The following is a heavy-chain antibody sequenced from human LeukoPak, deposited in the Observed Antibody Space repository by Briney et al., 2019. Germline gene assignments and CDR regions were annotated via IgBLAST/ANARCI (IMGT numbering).Heavy chain of an antibody. CDR2: ITDSGSNT. J-gene: IGHJ4*02. CDR3: AKGSANARPYYFDY. D-gene: IGHD2-15*01. Sequence: GGSLRISCAGSGFTFSSYAMSWVRQAPGKGREGVSAITDSGSNTFHADSVKGRLTISRDNSKNTLYLQMNSLRAEDTAIYYCAKGSANARPYYFDYWGQGTLVTVSS. CDR1: GFTFSSYA. V-gene: IGHV3-23*01.